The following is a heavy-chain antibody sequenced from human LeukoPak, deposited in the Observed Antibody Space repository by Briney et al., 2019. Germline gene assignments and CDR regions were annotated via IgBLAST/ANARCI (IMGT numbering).Heavy chain of an antibody. D-gene: IGHD4-17*01. CDR2: INPNSGGT. J-gene: IGHJ4*02. CDR3: ARLINDSPAYGDYY. CDR1: GYTFTGYY. Sequence: ASVKVSCKASGYTFTGYYMHWVRQAPGQGLEWMGRINPNSGGTNYAQKFQGRVTMTRDTSISTAYMELSRLRSDDTAVYYCARLINDSPAYGDYYWGQGTLAPVSS. V-gene: IGHV1-2*06.